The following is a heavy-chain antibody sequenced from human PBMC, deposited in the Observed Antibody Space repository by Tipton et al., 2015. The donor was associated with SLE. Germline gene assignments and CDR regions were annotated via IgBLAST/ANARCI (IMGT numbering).Heavy chain of an antibody. J-gene: IGHJ3*02. CDR1: GFTFSNYW. CDR2: ISGDGRYT. D-gene: IGHD2-2*03. CDR3: AGSLDSIDAPDAFDI. V-gene: IGHV3-74*01. Sequence: GSLRLSCAASGFTFSNYWMHWVRQPPGKGLVWVPRISGDGRYTSYADSVRGRFTISRDNAKNSLYLQMNSLRVEDTAVYYCAGSLDSIDAPDAFDIWGQGTMVIVSS.